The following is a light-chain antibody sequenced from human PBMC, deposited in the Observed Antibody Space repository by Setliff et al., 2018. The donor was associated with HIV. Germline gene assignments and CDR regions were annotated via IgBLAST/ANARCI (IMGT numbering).Light chain of an antibody. CDR2: DGS. J-gene: IGLJ1*01. CDR3: SSFAGTDNRI. CDR1: SSDIGRDNS. Sequence: QSALTQPPSASGSPGQSVTISCTGSSSDIGRDNSVAWYQQHPDKAPKLIIFDGSARPSGVPDRFSGSQSAITASLTISGLPSDDEADSFCSSFAGTDNRIFSSGPKGTVL. V-gene: IGLV2-8*01.